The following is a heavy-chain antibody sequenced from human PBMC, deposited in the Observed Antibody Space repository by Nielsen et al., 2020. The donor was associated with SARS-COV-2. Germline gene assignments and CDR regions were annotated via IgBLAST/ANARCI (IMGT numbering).Heavy chain of an antibody. J-gene: IGHJ6*02. CDR1: GFTFSSYA. CDR3: ARDPESYDILTDYGMDV. D-gene: IGHD3-9*01. CDR2: ISYDGSNK. Sequence: SLRLSCAASGFTFSSYAMHWVRQAPGKGLEWVAVISYDGSNKYYADSVKGRFTISRDNSKNTLYLQMNSLRAEDTAVYYCARDPESYDILTDYGMDVWGQGTTVTVSS. V-gene: IGHV3-30-3*01.